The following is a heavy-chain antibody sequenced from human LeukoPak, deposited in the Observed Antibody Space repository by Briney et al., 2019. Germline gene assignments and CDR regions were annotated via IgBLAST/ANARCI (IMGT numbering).Heavy chain of an antibody. J-gene: IGHJ1*01. D-gene: IGHD6-13*01. CDR3: ARMAAAGTSEYFQH. V-gene: IGHV3-30-3*01. CDR2: ISYDGSNK. Sequence: GGSLRLSCAASGFTFSSYAMHWVRQAPGKGLEWVAVISYDGSNKYYADSVKGRFTISRDNSKNTLYLQMNSLRAEDTAVYYCARMAAAGTSEYFQHWGQGTLVTVSS. CDR1: GFTFSSYA.